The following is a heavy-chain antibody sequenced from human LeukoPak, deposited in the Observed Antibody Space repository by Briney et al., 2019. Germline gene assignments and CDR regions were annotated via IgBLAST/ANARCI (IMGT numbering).Heavy chain of an antibody. CDR2: IFSSGSA. D-gene: IGHD5-18*01. CDR1: GGSINNYY. Sequence: SETLSLTCDVSGGSINNYYWSWIRQPAGKGLEWIGRIFSSGSANYNPSLKSRVTMSVDTSKNQFSLKLSSVTAADTAVYYCARTTEGGYTYDYFYYYYMDVWGKGTTVTISS. J-gene: IGHJ6*03. CDR3: ARTTEGGYTYDYFYYYYMDV. V-gene: IGHV4-4*07.